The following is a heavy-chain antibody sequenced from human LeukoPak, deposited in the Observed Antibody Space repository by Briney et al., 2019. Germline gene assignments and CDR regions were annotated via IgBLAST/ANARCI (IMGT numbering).Heavy chain of an antibody. V-gene: IGHV4-59*12. CDR3: ARENSGYSY. D-gene: IGHD5-12*01. CDR2: FYYTGTT. CDR1: GDSTNTYF. Sequence: PSETLSLTCTISGDSTNTYFWSWIRQPPGKGLEWIGYFYYTGTTNYNPSLKSRVTISVDKSKNQFSLKLSSVTAADTAVYYCARENSGYSYWGQGTLVTVSS. J-gene: IGHJ4*02.